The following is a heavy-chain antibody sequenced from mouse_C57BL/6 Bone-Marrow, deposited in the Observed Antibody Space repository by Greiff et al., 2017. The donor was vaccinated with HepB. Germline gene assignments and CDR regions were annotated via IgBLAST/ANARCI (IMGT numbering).Heavy chain of an antibody. D-gene: IGHD4-1*01. CDR3: ARGTGTYWYFEV. CDR2: INPNNGGT. Sequence: VQLQQSGPELVKPGASVKIPCKASGYTFTDYNMDWVKQSHGKSLEWIGDINPNNGGTIYNQKFKGKATLTVDKSSSTAYMELRSLTSEDTAVYYWARGTGTYWYFEVWGTGTTGTVSS. V-gene: IGHV1-18*01. J-gene: IGHJ1*03. CDR1: GYTFTDYN.